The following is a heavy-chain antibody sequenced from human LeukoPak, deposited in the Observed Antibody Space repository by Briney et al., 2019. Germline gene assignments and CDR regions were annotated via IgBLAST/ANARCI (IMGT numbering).Heavy chain of an antibody. J-gene: IGHJ6*02. V-gene: IGHV1-18*01. D-gene: IGHD3-3*01. CDR1: GYTFTSYG. CDR2: ISAYNGNT. Sequence: ASVTVSCKASGYTFTSYGISWVRQAPGQGLEWMGWISAYNGNTNYAQKLQGRVTMTTDTSTSTAYMELRSLRSDDTAVYYCARDSAPLEDFDFWSGYYTGLHYYYYYGMDVWGQGTTVTVSS. CDR3: ARDSAPLEDFDFWSGYYTGLHYYYYYGMDV.